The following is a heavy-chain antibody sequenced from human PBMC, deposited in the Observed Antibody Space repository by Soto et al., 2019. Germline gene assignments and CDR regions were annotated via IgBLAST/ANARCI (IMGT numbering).Heavy chain of an antibody. CDR3: VSPEGYYDSSGYPLDY. V-gene: IGHV4-39*01. Sequence: QVQLQESGPGLVKPSETLSLTCTVSGDSISSSTYYWGWIRQPPGKGLEWIGSMFYSGNTYYNPSLKSRVTLSIDTSKNQFSLKLNSVTAADTAVYYCVSPEGYYDSSGYPLDYWGQGTLVTVSS. CDR2: MFYSGNT. D-gene: IGHD3-22*01. J-gene: IGHJ4*02. CDR1: GDSISSSTYY.